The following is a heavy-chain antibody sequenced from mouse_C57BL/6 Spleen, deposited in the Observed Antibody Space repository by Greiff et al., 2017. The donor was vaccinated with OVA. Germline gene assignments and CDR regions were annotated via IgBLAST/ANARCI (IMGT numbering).Heavy chain of an antibody. CDR1: GYTFTSYW. D-gene: IGHD2-1*01. Sequence: QVQLQQPGAELVKPGASVTLSCKASGYTFTSYWMHWVKQRPGRGLEWIGRIDPNSGGTEYNEKFTSKATLTVDKSSSPASMQLSSLTSEDAAVYYCARPRNYVRAMDYWGQGTSVTVSS. CDR2: IDPNSGGT. CDR3: ARPRNYVRAMDY. J-gene: IGHJ4*01. V-gene: IGHV1-72*01.